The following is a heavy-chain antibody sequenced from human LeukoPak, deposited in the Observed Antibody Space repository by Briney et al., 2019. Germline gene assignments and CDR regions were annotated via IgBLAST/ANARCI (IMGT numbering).Heavy chain of an antibody. CDR3: ARAYRYSGSYHYPFPADAFDI. CDR2: ISSSSSYI. D-gene: IGHD1-26*01. Sequence: AGGSLRLSCAASGFTFSSYSMNWVRQAPGKGLEWVSSISSSSSYIYYADSVKGRFTISRDNAKNSLYLQMNSLRAEDTAVYYCARAYRYSGSYHYPFPADAFDIWGQGTMVTVSS. CDR1: GFTFSSYS. V-gene: IGHV3-21*01. J-gene: IGHJ3*02.